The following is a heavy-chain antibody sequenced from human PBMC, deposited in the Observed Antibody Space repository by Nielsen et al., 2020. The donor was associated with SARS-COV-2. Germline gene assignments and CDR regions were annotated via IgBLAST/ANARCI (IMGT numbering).Heavy chain of an antibody. D-gene: IGHD6-13*01. CDR3: ARDRPRDSSSWYKDYYGMDV. Sequence: GESLKISCAASGFTFSSYAMHWVRQAPGKGLEWVAVISYDGSNKYYADSVKGRFTISRDNSKNTLYLQMNSLRAEDTAVYYCARDRPRDSSSWYKDYYGMDVGGQGTTVTVSS. J-gene: IGHJ6*02. CDR1: GFTFSSYA. CDR2: ISYDGSNK. V-gene: IGHV3-30*04.